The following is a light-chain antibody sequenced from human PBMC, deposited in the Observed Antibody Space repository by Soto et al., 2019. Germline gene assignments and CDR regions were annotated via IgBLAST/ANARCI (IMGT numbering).Light chain of an antibody. CDR2: LGS. J-gene: IGKJ1*01. Sequence: DIALTQSPLSLPVTPGEPASISCRSSQSLLHSNGHNYLDWYLRKPGQSPQLLIYLGSNRASGVPDRFSGSGSGTHFTLKISRVEAEDVGVYYCMQALHTPWTFGQGNKVEIK. CDR1: QSLLHSNGHNY. V-gene: IGKV2-28*01. CDR3: MQALHTPWT.